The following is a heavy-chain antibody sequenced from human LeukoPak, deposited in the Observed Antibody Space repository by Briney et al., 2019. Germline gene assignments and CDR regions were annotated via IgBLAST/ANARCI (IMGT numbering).Heavy chain of an antibody. V-gene: IGHV1-46*01. CDR1: GYSFTSHY. CDR2: INPSGSST. J-gene: IGHJ4*02. D-gene: IGHD3-9*01. CDR3: ARGRSFDWLSYFDY. Sequence: ASVKVSCKASGYSFTSHYMHWVRQAPGQGLEWMGLINPSGSSTLYAQKFQGRVTMTRDMSTTTDYMELSSLRSEDTAVYYCARGRSFDWLSYFDYWGQGTLVTVSS.